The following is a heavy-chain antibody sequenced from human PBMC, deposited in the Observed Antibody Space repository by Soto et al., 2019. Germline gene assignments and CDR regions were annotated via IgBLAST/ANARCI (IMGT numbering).Heavy chain of an antibody. CDR3: ARDAQSDYHSSSSTYYYYGMDV. CDR1: GFTFSSYS. D-gene: IGHD6-6*01. CDR2: ISSSSSYI. V-gene: IGHV3-21*01. Sequence: GGSLRLSCAASGFTFSSYSMNWVRQAPGKGLEWVSSISSSSSYIYYADSVKGRFTISRDNAKNSLYLQMNSLRAEDTAVYYCARDAQSDYHSSSSTYYYYGMDVWGQGTTVTVSS. J-gene: IGHJ6*02.